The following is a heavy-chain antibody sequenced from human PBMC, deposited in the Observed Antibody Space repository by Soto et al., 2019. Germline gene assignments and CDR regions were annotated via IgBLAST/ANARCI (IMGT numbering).Heavy chain of an antibody. Sequence: PGGSLRLSCAGSGFTLTRSAVSWVRQAPGKGLEWVSGISAGGGGTYYADSVKGRFTISRDISKNTVYLQMNGLRVEDTAVYYCAKDMGQWVETLDYWGQGTLVTVSS. CDR3: AKDMGQWVETLDY. CDR1: GFTLTRSA. CDR2: ISAGGGGT. D-gene: IGHD6-19*01. J-gene: IGHJ4*01. V-gene: IGHV3-23*01.